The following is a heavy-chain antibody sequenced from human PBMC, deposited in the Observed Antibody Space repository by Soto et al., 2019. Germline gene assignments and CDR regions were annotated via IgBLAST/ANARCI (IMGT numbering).Heavy chain of an antibody. Sequence: GGSLRLSCAASGFSFSNYAMNWVRQAPGKGLEWVSGISGGGGGTYYADSVKGRFIISRDNSKNTVYLQINALRAEDTAVYYCARDFSMVIVAPGYWGQGTLVTVSA. J-gene: IGHJ4*02. CDR2: ISGGGGGT. D-gene: IGHD5-12*01. V-gene: IGHV3-23*01. CDR3: ARDFSMVIVAPGY. CDR1: GFSFSNYA.